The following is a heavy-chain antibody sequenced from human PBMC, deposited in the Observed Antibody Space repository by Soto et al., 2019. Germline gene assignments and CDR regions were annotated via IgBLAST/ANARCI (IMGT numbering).Heavy chain of an antibody. CDR1: GFTFDDYA. J-gene: IGHJ4*02. Sequence: EVQLVESGGGLVQPGRSLRLSCAASGFTFDDYAMHWVRQAPGKGLEWVSGISWNGGSVGYADSVKGRFTISRDNAKNSLYLQMNSLRAEDTALDYCAKGLYSGYANFDSWGQGTLVTVSS. CDR3: AKGLYSGYANFDS. V-gene: IGHV3-9*01. CDR2: ISWNGGSV. D-gene: IGHD5-12*01.